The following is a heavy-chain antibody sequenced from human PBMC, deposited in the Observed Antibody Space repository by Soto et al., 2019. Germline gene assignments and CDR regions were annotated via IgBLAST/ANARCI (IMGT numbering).Heavy chain of an antibody. D-gene: IGHD1-1*01. Sequence: QVQLQESGPGLVKPSETLSLTCTVSGGSISSYFWSWIRQPPGKGLEWIGYIYYSGSTNYNPSLKSRVTISVDTSKNQFSLQLSSVTAADTAFYYCARGGAREYNANDGAFDVWGQGTMVTVSS. J-gene: IGHJ3*01. V-gene: IGHV4-59*01. CDR2: IYYSGST. CDR3: ARGGAREYNANDGAFDV. CDR1: GGSISSYF.